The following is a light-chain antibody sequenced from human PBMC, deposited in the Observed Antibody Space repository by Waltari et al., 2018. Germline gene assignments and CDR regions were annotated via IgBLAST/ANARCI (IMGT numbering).Light chain of an antibody. Sequence: DIQMTQSPTALSASVGDRGSITCRASQSISNWLAWYQHKPGKAPKLLIYKASTLESGVPSRFSGSESETEFTLTISSLQPDDSATYYCQQHYTYSWTFGQGTKVEIK. CDR1: QSISNW. CDR2: KAS. CDR3: QQHYTYSWT. J-gene: IGKJ1*01. V-gene: IGKV1-5*03.